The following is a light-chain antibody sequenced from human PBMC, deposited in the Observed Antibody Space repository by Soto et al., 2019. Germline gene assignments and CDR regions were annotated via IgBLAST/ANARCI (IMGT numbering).Light chain of an antibody. J-gene: IGKJ4*01. V-gene: IGKV1-8*01. CDR2: AAS. Sequence: AIRMTQSPSSLSASTGDRVTITCRASQGISSYLAWYQQKPGKAPKLLFYAASTLQSGVPSRFSGSGSGTDFTLTISCLQSEDFATYYCQQYYSYLTFGGGTKVEIK. CDR1: QGISSY. CDR3: QQYYSYLT.